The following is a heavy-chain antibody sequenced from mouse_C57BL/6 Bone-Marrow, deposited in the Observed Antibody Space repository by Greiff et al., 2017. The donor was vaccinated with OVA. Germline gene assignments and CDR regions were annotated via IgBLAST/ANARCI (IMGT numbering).Heavy chain of an antibody. V-gene: IGHV1-55*01. CDR3: AREGASTWNLDY. J-gene: IGHJ2*01. CDR1: GYTFTSYW. D-gene: IGHD2-1*01. Sequence: QVQLKQPGAELVKPGASVKMSCKASGYTFTSYWITWVKQRPGQGLEWIGDIYPGSGSTNYNEKFKSKATLTVDTSSSTAYMQLSSLTSEDSAVYYCAREGASTWNLDYWGQGTTLTVSS. CDR2: IYPGSGST.